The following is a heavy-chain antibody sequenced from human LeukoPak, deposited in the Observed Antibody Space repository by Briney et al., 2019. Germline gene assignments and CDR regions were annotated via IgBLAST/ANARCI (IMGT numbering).Heavy chain of an antibody. D-gene: IGHD3-22*01. Sequence: PGGSLRLSCAASGFTFSSYAMHWVRQAPGKGLEWVAVIYYDGTNKYYADSMNGRFTTYRDHSKNTLYLQMNSLRAEDTAVYYCAREAYYYDSSGYYFDYWGQGTLVTVSS. CDR3: AREAYYYDSSGYYFDY. CDR2: IYYDGTNK. J-gene: IGHJ4*02. V-gene: IGHV3-30-3*01. CDR1: GFTFSSYA.